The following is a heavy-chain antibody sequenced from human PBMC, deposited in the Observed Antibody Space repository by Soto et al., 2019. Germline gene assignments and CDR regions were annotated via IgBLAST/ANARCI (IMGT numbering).Heavy chain of an antibody. V-gene: IGHV3-53*01. Sequence: EVQVVESGEGLIQPGGSLRLSCEVSGFSVTANYMSWVRQAPEKGLEWVSVIYSGGSTYYVDSVKGRFSISRDISKNTLYLQMNSLRAEDTAVYYCHGYGYWGQGTLVTVSS. CDR1: GFSVTANY. CDR3: HGYGY. J-gene: IGHJ4*02. D-gene: IGHD5-12*01. CDR2: IYSGGST.